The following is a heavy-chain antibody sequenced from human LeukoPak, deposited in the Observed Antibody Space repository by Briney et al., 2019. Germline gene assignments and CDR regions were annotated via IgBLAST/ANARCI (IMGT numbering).Heavy chain of an antibody. D-gene: IGHD6-13*01. J-gene: IGHJ1*01. CDR1: GFTFSSYS. CDR3: ATPAAGHGAEYSLY. Sequence: GGSLRLSCAASGFTFSSYSMNWVRQAPGKGLEWVSSIDFTSRYIYNADSVKGRFTTSRDNAKNSLDLQMNSLKVEDTAVYYSATPAAGHGAEYSLYWGQGTLVIVSS. V-gene: IGHV3-21*01. CDR2: IDFTSRYI.